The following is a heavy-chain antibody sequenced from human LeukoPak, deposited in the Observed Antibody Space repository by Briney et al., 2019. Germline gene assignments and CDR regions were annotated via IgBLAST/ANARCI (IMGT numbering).Heavy chain of an antibody. V-gene: IGHV5-51*01. D-gene: IGHD6-13*01. CDR3: ARSGSRSSSWYPYFGY. CDR1: GYSFTSYW. J-gene: IGHJ4*02. CDR2: IYPGDSDT. Sequence: GESLKISCKGYGYSFTSYWIGWVRQMPGKGLEWMGIIYPGDSDTRYSPSFQGQVTISADKSISTAYLQWSSLKASDTAMYYCARSGSRSSSWYPYFGYWGQGTLVTVSS.